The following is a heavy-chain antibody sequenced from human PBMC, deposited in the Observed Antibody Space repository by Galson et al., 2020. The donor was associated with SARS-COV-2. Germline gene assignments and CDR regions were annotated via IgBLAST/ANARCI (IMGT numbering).Heavy chain of an antibody. D-gene: IGHD1-26*01. V-gene: IGHV3-30-3*01. Sequence: TGGSLRLSCAASGFTFSSYAMHWVRQAPGKGLEWVAVISYDGSNKYYADSVKGRFTISRDNSKNTLYLQMNSLRAEDTAVYYCARDSGSYLDLGGQGTLVTVSS. CDR1: GFTFSSYA. CDR3: ARDSGSYLDL. CDR2: ISYDGSNK. J-gene: IGHJ5*02.